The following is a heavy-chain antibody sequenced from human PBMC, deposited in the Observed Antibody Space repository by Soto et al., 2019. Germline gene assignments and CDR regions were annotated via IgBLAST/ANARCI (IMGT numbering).Heavy chain of an antibody. V-gene: IGHV3-23*01. CDR2: ISGSGNTI. J-gene: IGHJ4*02. Sequence: GGSLRLSCATSGFTFSTNAMGWVRQAPGMGLEFVSLISGSGNTIYYADSVKGRFTISRDNSMNTVSLQMNSLRAEDTAVYYCAKVGYDTFGYYLRSFDCWGQGTLVTVSS. CDR1: GFTFSTNA. D-gene: IGHD2-2*03. CDR3: AKVGYDTFGYYLRSFDC.